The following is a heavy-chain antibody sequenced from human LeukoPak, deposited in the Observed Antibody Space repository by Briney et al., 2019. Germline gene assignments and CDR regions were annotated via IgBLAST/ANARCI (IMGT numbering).Heavy chain of an antibody. CDR2: IRYDGSNK. J-gene: IGHJ4*02. CDR1: VFTFSSYG. V-gene: IGHV3-30*02. Sequence: PGGSLRLSCASSVFTFSSYGMHWVRQAPGKGLEWVAFIRYDGSNKYYADSVKGRFTISRDNSKNTLYLQMNSLRAEDTAVYYCAKDLTGVGANMFDYWGQGTLVTVSS. D-gene: IGHD1-26*01. CDR3: AKDLTGVGANMFDY.